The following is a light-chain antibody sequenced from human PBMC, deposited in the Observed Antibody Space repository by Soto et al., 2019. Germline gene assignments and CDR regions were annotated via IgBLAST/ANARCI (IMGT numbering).Light chain of an antibody. CDR3: QQYGSSSWT. J-gene: IGKJ1*01. CDR1: QRVSSSF. Sequence: EIGLTQSPGTLSLSPGERATLSCRASQRVSSSFLAWYQQKPGQAPRLLIYGASSRATGIPDRFSGSGSGTDFTLTISRLEPEDFAVYYCQQYGSSSWTFGQGTKVEIK. V-gene: IGKV3-20*01. CDR2: GAS.